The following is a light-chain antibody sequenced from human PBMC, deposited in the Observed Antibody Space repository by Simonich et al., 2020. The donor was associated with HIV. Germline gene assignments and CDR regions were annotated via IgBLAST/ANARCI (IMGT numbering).Light chain of an antibody. J-gene: IGKJ3*01. CDR1: QNIASN. CDR2: SAS. V-gene: IGKV3-15*01. CDR3: QQYNNWPSPFT. Sequence: EIVMTQSPATLSVSPGERATLSSRASQNIASNLAWYQHKPCQAPRLLIYSASTRAAGVPARFSGSGFGTDFTLTISSMQSEDFAVYYCQQYNNWPSPFTFGPGTEVDIK.